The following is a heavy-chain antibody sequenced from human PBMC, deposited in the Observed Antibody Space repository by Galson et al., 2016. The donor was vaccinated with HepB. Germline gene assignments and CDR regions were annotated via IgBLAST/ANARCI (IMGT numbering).Heavy chain of an antibody. V-gene: IGHV3-23*01. D-gene: IGHD3-9*01. Sequence: SLRLSCAASGFTFRSYAMSWVRQAPGKGLEWVSGISGSGGSTYYADSVKGRITISRDNSKNTLYLQMNSLRVEDTAVYYCAKAHYDIVTGYWPYFDYWGQGTLVTVSS. J-gene: IGHJ4*02. CDR3: AKAHYDIVTGYWPYFDY. CDR2: ISGSGGST. CDR1: GFTFRSYA.